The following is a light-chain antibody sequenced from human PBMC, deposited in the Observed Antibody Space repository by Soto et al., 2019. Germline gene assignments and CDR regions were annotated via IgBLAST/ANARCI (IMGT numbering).Light chain of an antibody. V-gene: IGKV1-39*01. Sequence: DIKMTRSPSSLSASVGDRVTITCRSSQSISSYLNWYQQKPGKAPKLLIYGASSLQSGVPSRFSGSGSGTDFTLTISGLQPEDFAAYYCQQSFSAPVFTFGQGTKLEIK. J-gene: IGKJ2*01. CDR2: GAS. CDR3: QQSFSAPVFT. CDR1: QSISSY.